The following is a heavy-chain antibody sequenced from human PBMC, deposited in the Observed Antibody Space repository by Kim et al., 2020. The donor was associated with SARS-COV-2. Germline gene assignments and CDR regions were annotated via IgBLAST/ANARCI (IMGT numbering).Heavy chain of an antibody. CDR3: AKDYGSRRSAVAGYYYGMDV. Sequence: GGSLRLSCAASGFTFSSYAMSWVRQAPGKGLEWVSAISGSGGSTYYADSVKGRFTISRDNSKNTLYLQMNSLRAEDTAVYYCAKDYGSRRSAVAGYYYGMDVWGQGTTVTVSS. J-gene: IGHJ6*02. CDR2: ISGSGGST. V-gene: IGHV3-23*01. CDR1: GFTFSSYA. D-gene: IGHD6-19*01.